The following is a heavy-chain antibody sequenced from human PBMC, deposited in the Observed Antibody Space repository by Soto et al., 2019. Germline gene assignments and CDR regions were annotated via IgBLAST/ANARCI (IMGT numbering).Heavy chain of an antibody. Sequence: QVQLQQSGPGLVKPSQTLSLTCTISGDSVSSNPAGWNWIRQSPSRGLEWLGRTYYRSKWYNDYAVFVKSRIIINPDTSKNQFSLQLSSVTPEDTAVYYCARGEEGSGRIFDYWGQGTLVTVSS. J-gene: IGHJ4*02. CDR2: TYYRSKWYN. CDR1: GDSVSSNPAG. CDR3: ARGEEGSGRIFDY. V-gene: IGHV6-1*01. D-gene: IGHD3-10*01.